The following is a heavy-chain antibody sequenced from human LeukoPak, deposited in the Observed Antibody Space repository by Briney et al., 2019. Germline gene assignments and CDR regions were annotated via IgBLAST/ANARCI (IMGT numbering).Heavy chain of an antibody. CDR2: INAGNGNT. CDR1: GYTFTSYA. D-gene: IGHD6-19*01. Sequence: ASVKVSCKASGYTFTSYAMHWVRQAPGQRLEWMGWINAGNGNTKYSQKFQGRVTITRDTSASTAYKELSSLRSEDTAVYYCARGTPMAGLFPIDIWGQGTMVTVSS. CDR3: ARGTPMAGLFPIDI. J-gene: IGHJ3*02. V-gene: IGHV1-3*01.